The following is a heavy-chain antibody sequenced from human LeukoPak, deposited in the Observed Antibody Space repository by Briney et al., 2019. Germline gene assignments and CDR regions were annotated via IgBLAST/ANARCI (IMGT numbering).Heavy chain of an antibody. CDR3: ARDGVVGPYYYDSSGYYRNDAFDI. Sequence: PSETLSLTCTVSGGAISSYYWSWIRHPPGKGLEWIGGIYYSGSSNYNPSLKSRVTISVDTSKNQFSLKLSSVTAADTAVYYCARDGVVGPYYYDSSGYYRNDAFDIWGQGTMVTVSS. D-gene: IGHD3-22*01. CDR2: IYYSGSS. V-gene: IGHV4-59*01. J-gene: IGHJ3*02. CDR1: GGAISSYY.